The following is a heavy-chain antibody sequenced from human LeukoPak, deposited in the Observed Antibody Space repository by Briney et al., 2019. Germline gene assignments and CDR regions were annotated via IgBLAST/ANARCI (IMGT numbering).Heavy chain of an antibody. CDR2: IYYSGST. CDR1: GGSISSGDYY. J-gene: IGHJ6*04. V-gene: IGHV4-30-4*01. Sequence: PSETLSRTGTVSGGSISSGDYYWRWIRQPPGKGLEWIGYIYYSGSTYYNPSLKSRVTISVDTSKNQFSLKLSSVTAADTAVYYCARDSGLWFGELYCYYGMDVWGKGTTVTVSS. D-gene: IGHD3-10*01. CDR3: ARDSGLWFGELYCYYGMDV.